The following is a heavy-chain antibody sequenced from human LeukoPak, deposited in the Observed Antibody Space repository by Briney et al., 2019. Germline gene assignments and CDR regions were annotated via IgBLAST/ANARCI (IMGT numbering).Heavy chain of an antibody. D-gene: IGHD3-10*01. V-gene: IGHV3-53*01. Sequence: GGSLRLSCAASGFTFDDYAMHWVRQAPGKGLEWVSVIYSGGSTYYADSVKGRFTISRDNSKNTLYLQMNSLRAEDTAVYYCARVAGDSYYYYYMDVWGKGTTVTISS. CDR2: IYSGGST. CDR1: GFTFDDYA. CDR3: ARVAGDSYYYYYMDV. J-gene: IGHJ6*03.